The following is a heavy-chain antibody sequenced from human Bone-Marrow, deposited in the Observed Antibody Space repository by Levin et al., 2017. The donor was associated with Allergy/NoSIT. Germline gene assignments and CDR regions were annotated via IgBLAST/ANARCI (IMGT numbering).Heavy chain of an antibody. CDR1: GFTFNDYT. CDR3: AKDLSPRIAVTGNIEY. Sequence: GGSLRLSCAASGFTFNDYTMHWVRQAPQRGLEWVSLISWDASTTYYADSVRGRFTISRDNSKNALYLQMNSLTTEETALYYGAKDLSPRIAVTGNIEYWGQGTLVTVSS. V-gene: IGHV3-43*01. D-gene: IGHD6-19*01. CDR2: ISWDASTT. J-gene: IGHJ4*02.